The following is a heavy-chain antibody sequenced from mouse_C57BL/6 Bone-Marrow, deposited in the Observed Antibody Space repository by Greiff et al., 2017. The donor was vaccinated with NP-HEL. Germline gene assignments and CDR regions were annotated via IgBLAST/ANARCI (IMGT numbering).Heavy chain of an antibody. J-gene: IGHJ1*03. CDR3: ARDGATVVATRYFDV. CDR1: GFTFSSYA. Sequence: EVKLVESGGGLVKPGGSLQLSCAASGFTFSSYAMSWVRQTPEKRLEWVATISDGGSYTYYPDNVKGRFTISRDNAKNNLYLQMRHLKSEDTARYYCARDGATVVATRYFDVWGTGNTVTVSS. CDR2: ISDGGSYT. D-gene: IGHD1-1*01. V-gene: IGHV5-4*01.